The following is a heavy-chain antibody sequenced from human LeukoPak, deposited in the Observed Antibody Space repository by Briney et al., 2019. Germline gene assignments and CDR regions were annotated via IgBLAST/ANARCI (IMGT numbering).Heavy chain of an antibody. CDR1: GFTFSDYY. D-gene: IGHD6-13*01. J-gene: IGHJ4*02. CDR2: ISSSSSYT. V-gene: IGHV3-11*05. CDR3: VRDVAAAGGIEY. Sequence: AGGSLRLSCAASGFTFSDYYMSWIRQAPGKGLEWVSYISSSSSYTNYADSVKGRFTISRDNAKNSLYLQMNSLRAEDTAVHYCVRDVAAAGGIEYWGQGTLVTVSS.